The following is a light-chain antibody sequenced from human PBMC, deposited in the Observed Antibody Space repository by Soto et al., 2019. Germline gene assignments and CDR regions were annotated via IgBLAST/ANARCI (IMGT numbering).Light chain of an antibody. CDR3: CSYAGSFTWV. J-gene: IGLJ3*02. Sequence: QSVLTQPRSVSGSPGQSVTISCTGTTGDVGAYNFVSWYQLYPGKAPKLMIYNADKRPSGVPDRFSASKSGNTASLTISGIQAEDEADYYCCSYAGSFTWVFGGGTKLTVL. V-gene: IGLV2-11*01. CDR1: TGDVGAYNF. CDR2: NAD.